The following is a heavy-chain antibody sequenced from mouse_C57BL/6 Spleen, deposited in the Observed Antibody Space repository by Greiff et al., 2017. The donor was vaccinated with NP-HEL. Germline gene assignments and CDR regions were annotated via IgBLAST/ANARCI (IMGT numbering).Heavy chain of an antibody. CDR3: TGGSSYFSYAMDY. CDR2: IDPETGGT. Sequence: VQLQQSGAELVRPGASVTLSCKASGYTFTDYEMHWVKQTPVHGLEWIGAIDPETGGTAYNQKFKGKAILTADKSSSTAYMELRSLTSEDSAVYYCTGGSSYFSYAMDYWGQGTSVTVSS. J-gene: IGHJ4*01. CDR1: GYTFTDYE. D-gene: IGHD1-1*01. V-gene: IGHV1-15*01.